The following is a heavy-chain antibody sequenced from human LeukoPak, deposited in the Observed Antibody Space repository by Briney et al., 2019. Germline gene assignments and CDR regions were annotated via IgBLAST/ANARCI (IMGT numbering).Heavy chain of an antibody. CDR1: GGSISSGGYY. CDR2: IYHSGST. D-gene: IGHD4-23*01. J-gene: IGHJ4*02. CDR3: ARAPGGKGYFDY. V-gene: IGHV4-30-2*01. Sequence: PSQTLSLTCTVSGGSISSGGYYWGWIRQPPGKGLEWIGYIYHSGSTYYNPSLKSRVTISVDRSKNQFSLKLSSVTAADTAVYYCARAPGGKGYFDYWGQGTLVTVSS.